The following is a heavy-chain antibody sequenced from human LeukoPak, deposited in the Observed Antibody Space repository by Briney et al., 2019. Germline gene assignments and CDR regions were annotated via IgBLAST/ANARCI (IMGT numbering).Heavy chain of an antibody. J-gene: IGHJ4*02. D-gene: IGHD2-2*01. V-gene: IGHV1-69*05. CDR1: GGTFSSYA. CDR3: ARDLWRCSSTSCGWIY. CDR2: IIPIFGTA. Sequence: SVKVSCKASGGTFSSYAISWVRQAPGQGLEWMGRIIPIFGTANYAQKFQGRVTITTDESTSTAYMELSSLRSEDTAVYYCARDLWRCSSTSCGWIYWGQGTLVTVSS.